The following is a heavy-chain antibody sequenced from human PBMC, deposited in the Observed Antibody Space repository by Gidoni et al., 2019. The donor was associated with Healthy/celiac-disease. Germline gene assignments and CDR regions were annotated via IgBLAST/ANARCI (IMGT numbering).Heavy chain of an antibody. CDR1: GFTFDDYA. J-gene: IGHJ6*02. D-gene: IGHD5-18*01. CDR2: ISWNSGSI. V-gene: IGHV3-9*01. CDR3: AKDRVDTAVVTPHGMDV. Sequence: EVQLVESGGGLVQPGRSLRLSCAASGFTFDDYAMHWVRQAPGKGLEWVSGISWNSGSIGYADSVKGRFTISRDNAKNSLYLQMNSLRAEDTALYYCAKDRVDTAVVTPHGMDVWGQGTTVTVSS.